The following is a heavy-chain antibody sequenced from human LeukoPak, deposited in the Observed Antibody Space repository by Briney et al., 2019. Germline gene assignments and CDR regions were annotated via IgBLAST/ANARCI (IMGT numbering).Heavy chain of an antibody. Sequence: GGSLRLSCAASGFTFTNYAMSWVRQAPGKGLEWVSAIIASGTSTYYADSVKGRFTISRDNSKNTLYLQMNSLRAEDTAIYYCAKAQTYYYGSGSYHEYWGQGTLVTVSS. D-gene: IGHD3-10*01. J-gene: IGHJ4*02. CDR3: AKAQTYYYGSGSYHEY. V-gene: IGHV3-23*01. CDR1: GFTFTNYA. CDR2: IIASGTST.